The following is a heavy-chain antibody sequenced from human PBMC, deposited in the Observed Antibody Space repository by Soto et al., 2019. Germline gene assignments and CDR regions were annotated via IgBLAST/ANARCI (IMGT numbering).Heavy chain of an antibody. CDR1: GGSISSGGYY. J-gene: IGHJ5*02. Sequence: PSETLSLTCTVSGGSISSGGYYWSWIRQHPGKGLEWIGYIYYSGGTYYNPSLKSRVTISVDTSKNQFSLNLSSVTAADTAVYYCARDDYYGSGSKFDPWGQGTLVTVYS. CDR3: ARDDYYGSGSKFDP. D-gene: IGHD3-10*01. V-gene: IGHV4-31*03. CDR2: IYYSGGT.